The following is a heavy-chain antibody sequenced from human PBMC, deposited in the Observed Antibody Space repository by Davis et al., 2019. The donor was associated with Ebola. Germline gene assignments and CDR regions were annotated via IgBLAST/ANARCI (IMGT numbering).Heavy chain of an antibody. D-gene: IGHD3-22*01. Sequence: MPSETLSLTCTVSGGSVSSGSYYWGWIRQPPGKGLEWIGSIYYSGSTYYNPSLKSRVTISVDTSKNQFSLKLSSVTAADTAVYYCARHNLGYYYDSSGYYNRPYYFDYWGQGTLVTVSS. V-gene: IGHV4-39*01. CDR2: IYYSGST. CDR1: GGSVSSGSYY. CDR3: ARHNLGYYYDSSGYYNRPYYFDY. J-gene: IGHJ4*02.